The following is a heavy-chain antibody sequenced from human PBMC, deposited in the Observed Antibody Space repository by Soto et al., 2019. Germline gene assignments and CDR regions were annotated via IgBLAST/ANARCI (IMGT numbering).Heavy chain of an antibody. V-gene: IGHV1-69*13. CDR1: GGTFSSYA. CDR2: IIPIFGTA. D-gene: IGHD6-6*01. J-gene: IGHJ6*02. Sequence: AAAVKVSCKASGGTFSSYAISWVRQAPGQGLEWMGGIIPIFGTANYAQKFQCRVTITADESTSTAYMDLSSLRSEDKAVNYCAREHEGRPHYSYYGMDVWGQGNTVTVSS. CDR3: AREHEGRPHYSYYGMDV.